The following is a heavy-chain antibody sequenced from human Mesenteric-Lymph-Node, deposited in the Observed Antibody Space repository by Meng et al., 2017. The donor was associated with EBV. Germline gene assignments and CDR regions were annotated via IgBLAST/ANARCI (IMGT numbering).Heavy chain of an antibody. CDR1: GGSIRSYY. CDR2: IYYGGNA. V-gene: IGHV4-59*01. J-gene: IGHJ4*02. CDR3: AAKRTTVDF. Sequence: QVQVQDSGPGLVKPSETLSLPCTVSGGSIRSYYWSWIRQPPGKGLEWIGYIYYGGNANYNPSLKSRVTISLDTSKNQFSLNLSSVTAADTAVYYCAAKRTTVDFWGRGTLVTVSS. D-gene: IGHD2/OR15-2a*01.